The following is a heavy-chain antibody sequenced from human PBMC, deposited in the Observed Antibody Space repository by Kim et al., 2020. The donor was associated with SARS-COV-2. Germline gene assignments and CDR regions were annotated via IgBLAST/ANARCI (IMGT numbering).Heavy chain of an antibody. D-gene: IGHD3-22*01. V-gene: IGHV3-23*01. J-gene: IGHJ4*02. CDR1: GFTFSSYA. CDR2: ISGSGGST. Sequence: GGSLRLSCAASGFTFSSYAMSWVRQAPGKGLEWVSAISGSGGSTYYADSVKGRFTISRDNSKNTLYLQMNSLRAEDTAVYYCAKDLRGYYDSSGYDYWGQGTLVTVSS. CDR3: AKDLRGYYDSSGYDY.